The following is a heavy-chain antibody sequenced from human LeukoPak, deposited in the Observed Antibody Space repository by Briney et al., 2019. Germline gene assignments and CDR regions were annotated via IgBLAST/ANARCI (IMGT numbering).Heavy chain of an antibody. V-gene: IGHV3-23*01. D-gene: IGHD1-1*01. Sequence: GGSLRLSCAASGFTFSSYAMSWVRQAPGKGLEWVSSVSGGGGTTHHADSVKGRFTISRDNYKSTLYLQMNSLGAGDQAVYYCARDGWNVFFDYLGQGALVSVSS. J-gene: IGHJ4*02. CDR1: GFTFSSYA. CDR3: ARDGWNVFFDY. CDR2: VSGGGGTT.